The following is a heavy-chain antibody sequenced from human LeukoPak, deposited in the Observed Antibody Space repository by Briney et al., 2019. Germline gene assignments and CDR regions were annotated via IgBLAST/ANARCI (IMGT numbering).Heavy chain of an antibody. CDR2: ISRSSSAI. V-gene: IGHV3-48*02. J-gene: IGHJ4*02. CDR3: ARDSGTYSTQY. D-gene: IGHD1-26*01. Sequence: GGALRLSCAASGFTFSSYSMNCVRQAPGKGLWCVSYISRSSSAIYYADSVKGRFTISRDDGKNSLYMQMNSLRDGDTAVYFCARDSGTYSTQYWGQGTLVTVSS. CDR1: GFTFSSYS.